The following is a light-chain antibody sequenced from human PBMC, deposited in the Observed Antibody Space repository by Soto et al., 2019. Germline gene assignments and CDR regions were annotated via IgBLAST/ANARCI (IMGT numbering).Light chain of an antibody. V-gene: IGKV3D-20*02. Sequence: VMTQAPATLSVSPGERATLSCRASHSLRSRYLAWYQQTPGQAPRLLIYGISSRASGIPDRFSGSGSGTDFTLTISSLQAEDFATYYCQQLSTYPSTFGGGTKVDIK. CDR1: HSLRSRY. CDR2: GIS. J-gene: IGKJ4*01. CDR3: QQLSTYPST.